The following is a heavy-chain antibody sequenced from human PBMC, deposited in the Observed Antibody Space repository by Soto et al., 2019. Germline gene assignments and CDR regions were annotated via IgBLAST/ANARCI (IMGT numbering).Heavy chain of an antibody. CDR1: GYTFTSYG. CDR2: ISAYNGNT. V-gene: IGHV1-18*01. D-gene: IGHD6-13*01. Sequence: EASVKVSCKASGYTFTSYGISWVRQAPGQGLEWMGWISAYNGNTNYAQKLQGRVTMTTDTSTSTAYMELRSLRSDDTAVYYCARRETKYSSSWRYYYYYGMDVWGQGTTVTVSS. CDR3: ARRETKYSSSWRYYYYYGMDV. J-gene: IGHJ6*02.